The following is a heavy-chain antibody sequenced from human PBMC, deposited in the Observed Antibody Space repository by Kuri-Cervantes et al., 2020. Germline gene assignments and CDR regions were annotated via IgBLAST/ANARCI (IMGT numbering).Heavy chain of an antibody. CDR1: GFTFSSYA. J-gene: IGHJ6*02. D-gene: IGHD3-3*01. CDR3: ARVSGEWFGPMDV. CDR2: ISSSSSTI. V-gene: IGHV3-48*02. Sequence: GESLKISCAASGFTFSSYAMSWVRQAPGKGLEWVSYISSSSSTIYYADSVKGRFTISRDNAKNSLYLQMNSLRDEDTAVYYCARVSGEWFGPMDVWGQGTTVTVAS.